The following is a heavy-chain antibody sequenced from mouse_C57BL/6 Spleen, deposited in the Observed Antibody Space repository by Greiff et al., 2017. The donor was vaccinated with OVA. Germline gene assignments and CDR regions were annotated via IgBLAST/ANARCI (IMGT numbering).Heavy chain of an antibody. J-gene: IGHJ4*01. CDR2: IDPETGGT. CDR3: TRWTTVVATDAMDY. Sequence: VQLQESGADLVRPGASVTLSCKASGYTFTDYAMHWVKQTPVHGLEWLGAIDPETGGTAYTQKFKGKAILTADKSSSTAYMELRSLTSEDSAVYYCTRWTTVVATDAMDYWGQGTSVTVSS. V-gene: IGHV1-15*01. D-gene: IGHD1-1*01. CDR1: GYTFTDYA.